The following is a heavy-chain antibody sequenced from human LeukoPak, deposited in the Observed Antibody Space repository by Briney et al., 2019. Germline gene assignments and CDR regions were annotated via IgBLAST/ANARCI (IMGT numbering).Heavy chain of an antibody. D-gene: IGHD3-16*01. Sequence: ASVKVSCKASGYTFTGYYMHWVRQAPGQGLEWMGWINPNSGGTNYAQKFQGWVTMTRDTSISTAYMELSRLRSDDTAVYYCARGFSIMITFGGVPAPFDYWGQGTLVTVSS. CDR3: ARGFSIMITFGGVPAPFDY. J-gene: IGHJ4*02. V-gene: IGHV1-2*04. CDR2: INPNSGGT. CDR1: GYTFTGYY.